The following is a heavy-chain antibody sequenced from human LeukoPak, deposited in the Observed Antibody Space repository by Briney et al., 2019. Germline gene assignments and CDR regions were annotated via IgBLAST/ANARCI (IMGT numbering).Heavy chain of an antibody. Sequence: SETLSLTCTVSGGSISSYYWSWIRQPPGKGLEWIGEINHSGSTNYNPSLKSRVTISVDTSKNQSSLKLSSVTAADTAVYYCARGPTRSGRFDIWGQGTMVTVSS. CDR3: ARGPTRSGRFDI. D-gene: IGHD3-10*01. V-gene: IGHV4-34*01. CDR2: INHSGST. CDR1: GGSISSYY. J-gene: IGHJ3*02.